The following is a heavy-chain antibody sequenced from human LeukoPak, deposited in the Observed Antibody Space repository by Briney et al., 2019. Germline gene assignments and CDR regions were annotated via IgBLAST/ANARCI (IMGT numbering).Heavy chain of an antibody. CDR2: INHSGST. J-gene: IGHJ4*02. Sequence: SETLSLTFAVYGGSFSGYYWSWIRQPPGKGLEWIGEINHSGSTNYNPSLKSRVTISVDTSKNQFSLKPSSVTAADTAVYYCASEETSGSYSWGQGTLVTVSS. V-gene: IGHV4-34*01. CDR3: ASEETSGSYS. CDR1: GGSFSGYY. D-gene: IGHD1-26*01.